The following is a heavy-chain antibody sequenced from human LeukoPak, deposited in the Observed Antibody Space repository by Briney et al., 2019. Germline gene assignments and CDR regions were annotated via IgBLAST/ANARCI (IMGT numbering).Heavy chain of an antibody. J-gene: IGHJ4*02. CDR1: GFTFSSYA. V-gene: IGHV3-23*01. D-gene: IGHD3-10*01. Sequence: GGSLRLSCAVSGFTFSSYALSWVRQAPGKGLEWVSGIKSSYSTYNADSVKGRFTISRDNSKNTLHLQMNSLRAEDTAVYYCARGYGSGSFNELEFWGQGTLVTVSS. CDR3: ARGYGSGSFNELEF. CDR2: IKSSYST.